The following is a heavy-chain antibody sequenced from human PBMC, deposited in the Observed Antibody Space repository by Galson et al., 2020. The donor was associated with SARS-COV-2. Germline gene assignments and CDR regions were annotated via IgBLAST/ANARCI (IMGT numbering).Heavy chain of an antibody. D-gene: IGHD6-19*01. V-gene: IGHV5-51*01. CDR1: GYSFTNYW. CDR3: ARHGASSGWYEGIDY. J-gene: IGHJ4*02. Sequence: GESLKISCRTSGYSFTNYWIGWVRQKPGKGLEWMGIIYPDASYTIKSPSFQGQVTISADKSISTAFPQWSSVKASDTAIYYCARHGASSGWYEGIDYWGQGTLVTVSS. CDR2: IYPDASYT.